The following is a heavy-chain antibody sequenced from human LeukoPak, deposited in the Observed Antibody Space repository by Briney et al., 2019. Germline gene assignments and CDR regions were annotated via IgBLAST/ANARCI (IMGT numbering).Heavy chain of an antibody. J-gene: IGHJ4*02. CDR1: GITLSNYW. V-gene: IGHV3-7*01. CDR2: IKQDGSEK. CDR3: AREKGYVFDY. D-gene: IGHD5-18*01. Sequence: GGSLRLSCAASGITLSNYWMSWVRQPPGKGLAWVANIKQDGSEKYYVDSVKGRFTIPRDNARNSLYLQMNNLRAEDTAVYYCAREKGYVFDYWGQGTLVTVSS.